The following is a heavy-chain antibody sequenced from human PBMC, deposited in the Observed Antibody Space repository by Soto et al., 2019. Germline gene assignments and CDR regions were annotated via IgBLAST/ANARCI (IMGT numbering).Heavy chain of an antibody. Sequence: GGSLRLSCAASGFTFSSYWMSWVRQAPGKGLEWGANIKQDGSEKCYVDSVKGRFNISRDNAKNSLYLQMISLRAEDTAVYFCSRDPVESKGLLVAFDIWGQGTMVTVSS. CDR2: IKQDGSEK. CDR3: SRDPVESKGLLVAFDI. V-gene: IGHV3-7*01. CDR1: GFTFSSYW. J-gene: IGHJ3*02. D-gene: IGHD4-4*01.